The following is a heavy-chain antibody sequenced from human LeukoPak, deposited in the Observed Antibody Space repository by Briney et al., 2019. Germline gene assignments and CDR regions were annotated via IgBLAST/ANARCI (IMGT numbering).Heavy chain of an antibody. CDR2: ISCSGGRT. CDR3: ATDPWGTEENWNYGWFDP. CDR1: GFTFDDYG. D-gene: IGHD1-7*01. J-gene: IGHJ5*02. Sequence: GGSLRLSCAASGFTFDDYGMSWGRHAPRKGLERVSGISCSGGRTGYAASVKERFTISRDNAKNSLCLQMNSLRAEDTALYYCATDPWGTEENWNYGWFDPWGQGTLVTVSS. V-gene: IGHV3-20*04.